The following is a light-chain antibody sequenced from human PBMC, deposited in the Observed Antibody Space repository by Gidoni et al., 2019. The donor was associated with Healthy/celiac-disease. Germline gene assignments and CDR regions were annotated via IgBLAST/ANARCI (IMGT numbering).Light chain of an antibody. Sequence: DSQMTQSPSSLSASVGDRVTITCQASQDISNYLNWYQQKPGKAPKLLIYDASNLETGVPSRFSGSGSGTDFTFTISSLQPEDIATYYCQQYDNLPPVYTFGQGTQLEIK. CDR3: QQYDNLPPVYT. J-gene: IGKJ2*01. V-gene: IGKV1-33*01. CDR2: DAS. CDR1: QDISNY.